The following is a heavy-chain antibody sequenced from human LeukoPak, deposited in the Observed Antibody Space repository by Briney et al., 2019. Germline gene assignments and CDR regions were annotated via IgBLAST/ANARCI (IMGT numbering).Heavy chain of an antibody. CDR2: ISYDGDNT. D-gene: IGHD2-8*01. Sequence: GGSLRLSCAASGFTFSTYWMHWVRQAPGKELVWVSRISYDGDNTNYADSVKGRFTISRDNAKNTLYLQMDSLRPEDTAVYYCVLLSLTPGWGQGTLVTVSS. CDR3: VLLSLTPG. J-gene: IGHJ4*02. V-gene: IGHV3-74*01. CDR1: GFTFSTYW.